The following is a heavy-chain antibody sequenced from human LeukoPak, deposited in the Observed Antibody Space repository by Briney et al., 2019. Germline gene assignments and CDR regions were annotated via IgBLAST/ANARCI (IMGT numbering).Heavy chain of an antibody. V-gene: IGHV1-2*02. Sequence: ASVKVSCKASGYTFTGYYMHWVRQAPGRGLEWMGWINADSGGTNYAQKFQGRVTMTRDTSISTAYMELSRLRSDDTAVYYCARRYCSTTSCYMADYWGQGTLVTVSS. J-gene: IGHJ4*02. CDR1: GYTFTGYY. CDR3: ARRYCSTTSCYMADY. D-gene: IGHD2-2*02. CDR2: INADSGGT.